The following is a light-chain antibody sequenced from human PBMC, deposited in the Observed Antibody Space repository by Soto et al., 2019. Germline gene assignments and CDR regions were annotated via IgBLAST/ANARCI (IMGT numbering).Light chain of an antibody. J-gene: IGLJ3*02. V-gene: IGLV2-14*01. CDR3: NSYAGSFTWV. CDR2: EVT. Sequence: QSALTQPASVSGSPGQSITISCTGTSTDIGAYNYVSWYQQHPGKAPKLLIYEVTNRPSGVSNRFSGSKSGNTASLTISGLQAEDEANYYCNSYAGSFTWVFGGGTKLTVL. CDR1: STDIGAYNY.